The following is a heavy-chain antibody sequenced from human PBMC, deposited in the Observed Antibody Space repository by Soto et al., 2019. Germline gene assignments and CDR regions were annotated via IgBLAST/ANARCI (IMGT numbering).Heavy chain of an antibody. CDR1: GFTFSSYA. V-gene: IGHV3-30-3*01. D-gene: IGHD4-17*01. Sequence: QVQLVESGGGVVQPGRSLRLSCAASGFTFSSYAMHWVRQAPGKGLEWVAVISYDGSNKYYADSVKGRFTISRDNSKNSLYLRMNSLIAEDTAVYYCAGGGGDYVLSPLFDPWGQGTLVTVSS. CDR2: ISYDGSNK. J-gene: IGHJ5*02. CDR3: AGGGGDYVLSPLFDP.